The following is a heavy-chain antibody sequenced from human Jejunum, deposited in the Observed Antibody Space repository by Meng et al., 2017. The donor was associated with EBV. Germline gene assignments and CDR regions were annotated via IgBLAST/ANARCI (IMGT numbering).Heavy chain of an antibody. CDR1: GYTFREYY. D-gene: IGHD3-22*01. V-gene: IGHV1-2*04. CDR2: IYSNSGGT. J-gene: IGHJ4*02. Sequence: QGQPVQHGDELYKPGDSVNASWKTPGYTFREYYRTWVRQAPGQGLEWMGWIYSNSGGTSYAQKFKGWVTMTRDTSISTAYMELSRLTSDATAVYYCALDYDSSTRETTFDYWGQGTLVTVSS. CDR3: ALDYDSSTRETTFDY.